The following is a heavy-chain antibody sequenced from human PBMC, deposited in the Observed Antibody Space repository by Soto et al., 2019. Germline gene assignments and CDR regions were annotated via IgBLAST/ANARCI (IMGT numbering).Heavy chain of an antibody. CDR1: GYTFINYD. CDR3: ARGRSGSP. D-gene: IGHD1-26*01. V-gene: IGHV1-8*01. Sequence: QVQLVQSGAEVKKPGASVKVSCKASGYTFINYDINWVRQATGQGLEWMGWMNPNSANTGYAQKFQGRVTMTRDISISTAYMELSSLTSEDTAVYYCARGRSGSPWGPGTLVTVFS. J-gene: IGHJ5*02. CDR2: MNPNSANT.